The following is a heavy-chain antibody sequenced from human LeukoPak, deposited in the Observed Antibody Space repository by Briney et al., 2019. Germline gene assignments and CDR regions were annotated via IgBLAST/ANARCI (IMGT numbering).Heavy chain of an antibody. J-gene: IGHJ5*02. CDR3: ARHEPYYLPRGFDP. Sequence: KSSETLSLTCSVSGGSISTKYWSWIRQPPGKGLEWIGYISYSGSTNSNPSLKSRVTISIDTSKNQFSLRLSSVTAADTAVYYCARHEPYYLPRGFDPWGQGTLVTVSS. CDR2: ISYSGST. CDR1: GGSISTKY. V-gene: IGHV4-59*08. D-gene: IGHD3-10*01.